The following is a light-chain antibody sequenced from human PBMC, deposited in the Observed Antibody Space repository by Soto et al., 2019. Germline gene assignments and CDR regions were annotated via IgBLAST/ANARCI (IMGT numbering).Light chain of an antibody. CDR1: SSDVGGYNS. V-gene: IGLV2-14*01. CDR3: SSYTSSSPRV. J-gene: IGLJ2*01. Sequence: QSALTQPASVSGSPGQSITISCTGTSSDVGGYNSVSWYQQHPGKAPKLMSYDVSNRPSGVCDRFSGSKSGNTASLTLSGLQAEYEADYYCSSYTSSSPRVFGGGTKLTV. CDR2: DVS.